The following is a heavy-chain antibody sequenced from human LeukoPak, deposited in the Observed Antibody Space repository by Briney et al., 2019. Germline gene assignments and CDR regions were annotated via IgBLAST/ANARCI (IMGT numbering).Heavy chain of an antibody. V-gene: IGHV3-30*04. Sequence: GGSLRLSCAASGFTFSSYAMHWVRQAPGKGLEWVAVISYDGSNKYYADSVKGRYTISRDNSKNTLYLQMNSLRDEDTAVYYCAKDSHWILFDDWGQGTLVTVSS. CDR1: GFTFSSYA. J-gene: IGHJ4*02. CDR2: ISYDGSNK. D-gene: IGHD2-2*03. CDR3: AKDSHWILFDD.